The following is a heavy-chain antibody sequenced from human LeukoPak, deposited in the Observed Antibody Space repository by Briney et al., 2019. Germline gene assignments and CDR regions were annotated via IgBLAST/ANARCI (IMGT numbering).Heavy chain of an antibody. CDR1: GYTFTGYY. V-gene: IGHV1-2*04. Sequence: VASVKVSCEASGYTFTGYYMHWVRQAPGQGLEWMGWINPNSGGTNYAQKFQGWVAMTRDTSISTAYMELSRLRSDDTAVYYCASLRWGGIFDYWGQGTLVTVSS. J-gene: IGHJ4*02. CDR2: INPNSGGT. D-gene: IGHD2-21*01. CDR3: ASLRWGGIFDY.